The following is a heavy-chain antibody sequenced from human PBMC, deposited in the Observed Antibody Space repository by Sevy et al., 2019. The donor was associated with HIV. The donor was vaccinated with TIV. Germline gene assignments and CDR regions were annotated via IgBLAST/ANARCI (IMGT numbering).Heavy chain of an antibody. CDR3: AREPPSDCTNGVCYRGYFDY. CDR2: ISYDGSNK. D-gene: IGHD2-8*01. Sequence: GESLKISCAASGFTFSSYAMHWVRQAPGKGLEWVAVISYDGSNKYYADSVKGRFTISRDNSKNTLYLQMNSLRAEDTAVYYCAREPPSDCTNGVCYRGYFDYWGQGTLVTVSS. J-gene: IGHJ4*02. CDR1: GFTFSSYA. V-gene: IGHV3-30-3*01.